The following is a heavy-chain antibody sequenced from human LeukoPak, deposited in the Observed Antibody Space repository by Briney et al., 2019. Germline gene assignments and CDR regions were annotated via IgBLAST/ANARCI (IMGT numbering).Heavy chain of an antibody. CDR3: ARGSYGTFQH. D-gene: IGHD4-17*01. V-gene: IGHV3-53*01. J-gene: IGHJ1*01. CDR1: GFTVSSTY. Sequence: GGSLRLSCAASGFTVSSTYMSWVRQAPGKGLEWVSVIYRGGGTYYADSVKGRFTISRDSSKNTLYLQMTSLRAEDTAVYYCARGSYGTFQHWGQGTLVTVSS. CDR2: IYRGGGT.